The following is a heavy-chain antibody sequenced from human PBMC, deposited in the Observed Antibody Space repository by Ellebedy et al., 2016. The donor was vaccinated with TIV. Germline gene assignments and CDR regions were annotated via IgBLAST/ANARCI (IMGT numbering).Heavy chain of an antibody. D-gene: IGHD3-22*01. CDR1: GFTFSSYS. V-gene: IGHV3-48*04. CDR2: ISSSSSTI. Sequence: GESLKISCAASGFTFSSYSMNWVRQAPGKGLEWVSYISSSSSTIYYADSVKGRFTISRDNAKNSLYLQMNSLRAEDTAVYYCARGYYYDSSGYGDAFDIWGQGTMVTVSS. CDR3: ARGYYYDSSGYGDAFDI. J-gene: IGHJ3*02.